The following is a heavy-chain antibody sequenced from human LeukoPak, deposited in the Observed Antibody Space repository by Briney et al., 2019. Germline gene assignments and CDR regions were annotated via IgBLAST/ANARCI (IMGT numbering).Heavy chain of an antibody. J-gene: IGHJ4*02. Sequence: SETLSLTCTVSGDSVSNGNYYWSWLRQPPGKALEWIGYIYYTGSTYYNPSLEGRVTISVDTSRNHFSVKLSSVTAADTAVYYCARQVTFGYAYAYYFDYWGQGSLVTVSS. CDR2: IYYTGST. CDR1: GDSVSNGNYY. D-gene: IGHD5-18*01. V-gene: IGHV4-61*03. CDR3: ARQVTFGYAYAYYFDY.